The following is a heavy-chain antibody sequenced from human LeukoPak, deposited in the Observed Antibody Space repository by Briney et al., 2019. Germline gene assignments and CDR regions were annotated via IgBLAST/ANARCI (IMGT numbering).Heavy chain of an antibody. J-gene: IGHJ4*02. CDR3: AKESVVRVMGFDY. V-gene: IGHV3-23*01. D-gene: IGHD3-16*01. CDR2: ISGSGGST. Sequence: GGSLRLSCAASGFTFSTYAMSWVRQAPGKGLEWVSGISGSGGSTYYADSVKGRFTISRDNSKNTVYLQMSSLRAEDTAVYYCAKESVVRVMGFDYWGQGTLVTDSS. CDR1: GFTFSTYA.